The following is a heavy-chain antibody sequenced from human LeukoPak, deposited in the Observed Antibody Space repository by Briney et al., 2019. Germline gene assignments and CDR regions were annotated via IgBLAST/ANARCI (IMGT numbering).Heavy chain of an antibody. CDR2: IKSKNVGETT. D-gene: IGHD4-23*01. Sequence: PGGSLRLSCVVSGLTFDNAWMSWVRQAPGKGLEWVGRIKSKNVGETTEYAAAVQGRFTISRDDSKDTVFLQMSSLETEDTAVYYCTTGPGNSGYWGQGTLVTVSS. CDR3: TTGPGNSGY. CDR1: GLTFDNAW. J-gene: IGHJ4*02. V-gene: IGHV3-15*01.